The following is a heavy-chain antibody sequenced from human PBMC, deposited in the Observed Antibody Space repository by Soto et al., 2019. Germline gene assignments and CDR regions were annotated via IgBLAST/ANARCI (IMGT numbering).Heavy chain of an antibody. J-gene: IGHJ4*02. CDR3: ARNCGGDCYSGAHPYYFDY. CDR2: IYYSGNT. CDR1: GASIGGSDYF. Sequence: QVQLQESGPGLVKPSQTLSLTCTVSGASIGGSDYFWSWIRQPPGKGLEWIGYIYYSGNTFYNPSIKSRVIISVDTSKNHFSLQLTSVTAADTAVYYCARNCGGDCYSGAHPYYFDYWGQGTLVTVSS. V-gene: IGHV4-30-4*01. D-gene: IGHD2-21*02.